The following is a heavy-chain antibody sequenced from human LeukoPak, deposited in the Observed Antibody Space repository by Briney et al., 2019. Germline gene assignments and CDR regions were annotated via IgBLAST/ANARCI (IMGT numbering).Heavy chain of an antibody. CDR2: IYYAGST. CDR1: GDSISSSSYY. CDR3: ARGRRIVVLPGRGYFDL. J-gene: IGHJ2*01. D-gene: IGHD4/OR15-4a*01. Sequence: SETLSLTCNVSGDSISSSSYYWSWIRVPPGTGLEWIGSIYYAGSTYYNPSLKSRVTLSVDTSTNHFSLNIKPVTAADTAVYYCARGRRIVVLPGRGYFDLWGRGTLVTVSS. V-gene: IGHV4-39*02.